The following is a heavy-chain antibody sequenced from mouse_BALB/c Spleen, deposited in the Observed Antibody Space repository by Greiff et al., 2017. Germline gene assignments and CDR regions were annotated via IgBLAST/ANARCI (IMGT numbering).Heavy chain of an antibody. J-gene: IGHJ3*01. CDR1: GFTFSSFG. CDR2: ISSGSSTI. Sequence: EVQLVESGGGLVQPGGSRKLSCAASGFTFSSFGMHWVRQAPEKGLEWVAYISSGSSTIYYADTVKGRFTISRDNPKNTLFLQMTSLRSEDTAMYYCAILHYYGYGNPDWFAYWGQGTLVTVSA. D-gene: IGHD1-2*01. V-gene: IGHV5-17*02. CDR3: AILHYYGYGNPDWFAY.